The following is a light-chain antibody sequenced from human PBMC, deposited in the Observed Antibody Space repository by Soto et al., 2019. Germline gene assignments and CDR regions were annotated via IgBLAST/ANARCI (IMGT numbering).Light chain of an antibody. CDR2: GDN. CDR3: AAWDGSLNNVL. J-gene: IGLJ2*01. CDR1: GSSIGTNT. Sequence: QSVLTQPPSASGTPGQRVTISCSGSGSSIGTNTVNWYRQLPGTAPKLLIYGDNQRPSGVPDRFSGSKFGTSASLAISGLQSEDEADYYCAAWDGSLNNVLFGGGTKVTVL. V-gene: IGLV1-44*01.